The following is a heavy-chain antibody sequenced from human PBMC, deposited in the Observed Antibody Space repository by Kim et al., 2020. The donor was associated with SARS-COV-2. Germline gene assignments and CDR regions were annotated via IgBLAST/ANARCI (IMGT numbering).Heavy chain of an antibody. D-gene: IGHD1-26*01. Sequence: GGSLRLSCAASGLIFRNYAMTWVRQPQGKGLEWVSTIGDAGDIHYADSVKGRFTISRHNSKTTLYLQLNSLRAEDSAVYYCAAVPGGRRVDYWGQGTLVTVSS. V-gene: IGHV3-23*01. CDR1: GLIFRNYA. CDR2: IGDAGDI. CDR3: AAVPGGRRVDY. J-gene: IGHJ4*02.